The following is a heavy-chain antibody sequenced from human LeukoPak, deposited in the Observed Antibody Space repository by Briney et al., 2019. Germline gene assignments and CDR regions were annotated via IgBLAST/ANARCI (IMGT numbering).Heavy chain of an antibody. CDR3: ARPNYYGSGSYWFDP. V-gene: IGHV4-38-2*01. CDR1: GYSISSGYY. J-gene: IGHJ5*02. CDR2: IYHSGST. Sequence: SETLSLTCAVSGYSISSGYYWGWIRQPPGKGLEWIGSIYHSGSTYYNPSLKSRVTISVDTSKNQFSLKLSSVTAADTAVYYCARPNYYGSGSYWFDPWGQGTLVTVSS. D-gene: IGHD3-10*01.